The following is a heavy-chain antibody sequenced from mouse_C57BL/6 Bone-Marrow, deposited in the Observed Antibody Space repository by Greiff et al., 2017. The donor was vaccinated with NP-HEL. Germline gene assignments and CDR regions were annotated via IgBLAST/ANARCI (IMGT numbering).Heavy chain of an antibody. CDR3: ANFYFDY. CDR2: ISDGGSYT. V-gene: IGHV5-4*01. CDR1: GFTFSSYA. Sequence: QLVESGGGLVKPGGSLKLSCAASGFTFSSYAMSWVRQTPEKRLEWVATISDGGSYTYYPDNVKGRFTISRDNAKNNLYLQMSHLKSEDTAMYYCANFYFDYWGQGTTLTVSS. J-gene: IGHJ2*01.